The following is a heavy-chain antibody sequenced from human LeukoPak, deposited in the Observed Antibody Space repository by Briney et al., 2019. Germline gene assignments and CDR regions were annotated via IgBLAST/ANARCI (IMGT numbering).Heavy chain of an antibody. V-gene: IGHV3-23*01. J-gene: IGHJ4*02. Sequence: GGSLRLSCVASRFTFSGYAMSWVRQAPGKGLEWVSTISGTGVNTFYADSMKGRFTISRDNSKNTLYLQMNSLRAEDTAIYYCATIVRVVTLDCWGQGTLVTVSS. CDR2: ISGTGVNT. CDR1: RFTFSGYA. D-gene: IGHD3-3*01. CDR3: ATIVRVVTLDC.